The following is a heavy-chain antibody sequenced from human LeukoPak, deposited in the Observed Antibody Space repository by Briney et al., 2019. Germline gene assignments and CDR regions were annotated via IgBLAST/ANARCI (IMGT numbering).Heavy chain of an antibody. Sequence: GGSLRLSCAASGFTFSSYWMSWVRQAPGKGLEWVANIKQDGSEKYYMDCVKGRFTISRHNAKNSLYLQMNSLRAEDTAVYYCARVIMLFAGGGYMDVWGKGTTVTVSS. V-gene: IGHV3-7*01. CDR2: IKQDGSEK. CDR3: ARVIMLFAGGGYMDV. CDR1: GFTFSSYW. J-gene: IGHJ6*03. D-gene: IGHD3-10*02.